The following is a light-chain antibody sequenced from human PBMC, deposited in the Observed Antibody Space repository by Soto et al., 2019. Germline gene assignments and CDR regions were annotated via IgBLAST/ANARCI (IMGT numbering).Light chain of an antibody. CDR2: DAS. CDR3: QQRSNWPLT. Sequence: EIVLTQSPATLSLSPGERATLSCRASQSVSSYLAWYQQKPGQAPRLLIYDASNRATGIPARFSGSGSGTAFTLTISSLELEGFAVYYWQQRSNWPLTFGGGTKVEIK. V-gene: IGKV3-11*01. CDR1: QSVSSY. J-gene: IGKJ4*01.